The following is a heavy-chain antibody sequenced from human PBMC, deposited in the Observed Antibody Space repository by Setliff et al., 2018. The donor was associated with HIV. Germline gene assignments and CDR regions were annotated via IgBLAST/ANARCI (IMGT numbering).Heavy chain of an antibody. J-gene: IGHJ5*02. CDR1: GGSIRSSSYF. V-gene: IGHV4-39*07. Sequence: SETLSLTCTVSGGSIRSSSYFWGWIRQPPGKGLEWIGSIHYSGSTYYNPSLKSRVTISVDTSKNPFSLQLSSVTAADTAVYYCATCRHRPSNWFDPWGQGTVVTVSS. CDR2: IHYSGST. CDR3: ATCRHRPSNWFDP.